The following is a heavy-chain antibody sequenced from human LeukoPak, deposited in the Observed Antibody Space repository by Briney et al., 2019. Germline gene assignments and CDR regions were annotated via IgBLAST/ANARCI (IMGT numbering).Heavy chain of an antibody. V-gene: IGHV5-10-1*01. D-gene: IGHD2-2*01. Sequence: AESLRISCKGSGYIFSNYWISWVRQVPGQGLEWMGRIDPSDSYTNYGPSFQGHVTISADKSISTAYLQWSSLKASDTAMYYCASGTRYCTSTSCQGGYYFDNWGQGTLVTVSS. CDR1: GYIFSNYW. CDR2: IDPSDSYT. CDR3: ASGTRYCTSTSCQGGYYFDN. J-gene: IGHJ4*02.